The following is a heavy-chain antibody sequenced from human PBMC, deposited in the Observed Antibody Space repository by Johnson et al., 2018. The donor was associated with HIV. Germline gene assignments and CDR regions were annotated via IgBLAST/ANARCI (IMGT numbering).Heavy chain of an antibody. CDR1: GFTFSSYA. Sequence: QVQLVESGGGVVQPGRSLRLSCAASGFTFSSYAMHWVRQAPGKGLEWVAVISYAGSNKYYADSVQGRFTISRDNSKNTLYLQMNSRRAEDTAVYYCASDWGSRHAFDIWGQGTMVTVSS. V-gene: IGHV3-30*04. CDR2: ISYAGSNK. CDR3: ASDWGSRHAFDI. J-gene: IGHJ3*02. D-gene: IGHD7-27*01.